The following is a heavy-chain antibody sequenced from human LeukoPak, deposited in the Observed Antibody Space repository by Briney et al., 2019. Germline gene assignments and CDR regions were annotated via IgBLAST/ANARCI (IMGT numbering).Heavy chain of an antibody. Sequence: GGSLRLSCAASGFTFDDYGMSWVRQAPGKGLEWVSGINWNGGSTGYADSVKGRFTISRDNAKNSLCLQMNSLRAEDTALYYCARVKQYYYYYYMDVWGKGTRSPSP. CDR2: INWNGGST. J-gene: IGHJ6*03. V-gene: IGHV3-20*04. CDR3: ARVKQYYYYYYMDV. CDR1: GFTFDDYG.